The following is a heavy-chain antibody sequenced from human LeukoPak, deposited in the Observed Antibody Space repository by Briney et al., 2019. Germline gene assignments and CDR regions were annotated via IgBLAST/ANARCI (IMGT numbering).Heavy chain of an antibody. D-gene: IGHD1-26*01. J-gene: IGHJ4*02. V-gene: IGHV2-5*02. Sequence: SGPTLVKPTEPLTLTCTFSGLSLTSSGVGVGWIRHSPVKVLKWLAVIYWDDDKRYSPSLRTRLTISKDTSRNQVVLTMTDMDPADTATYYCVHIRGVTPGSTDYWGQGALVTVSS. CDR2: IYWDDDK. CDR1: GLSLTSSGVG. CDR3: VHIRGVTPGSTDY.